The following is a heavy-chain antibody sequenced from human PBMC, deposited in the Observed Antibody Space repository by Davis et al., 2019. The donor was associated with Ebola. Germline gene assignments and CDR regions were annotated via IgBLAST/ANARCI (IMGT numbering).Heavy chain of an antibody. J-gene: IGHJ4*02. CDR3: VNVRAKYDFGTNGNFDY. CDR2: ITSNGDST. D-gene: IGHD4/OR15-4a*01. V-gene: IGHV3-64D*06. Sequence: PGGSLRLSCSASGFTFSNYVMHWVRQAPGKGLESVSTITSNGDSTYYADSVKGRFSISRDNSKNMLYLQMSSLRAEDTAVYFCVNVRAKYDFGTNGNFDYWGQGTLVTVSS. CDR1: GFTFSNYV.